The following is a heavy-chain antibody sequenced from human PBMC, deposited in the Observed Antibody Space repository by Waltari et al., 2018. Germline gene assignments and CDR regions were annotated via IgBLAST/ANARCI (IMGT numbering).Heavy chain of an antibody. CDR3: AASTGDYIVGVPAATSDY. CDR2: MNLNGGGR. V-gene: IGHV1-2*02. J-gene: IGHJ4*02. D-gene: IGHD2-2*01. CDR1: GYTFTGSY. Sequence: QVQLVQSGSEVKKPGDSVKVSCKASGYTFTGSYMHLLRQAPGQGLEWKGWMNLNGGGRSDARKFQGRVTKTRYTSISTAYMELSRLRSDDTAVYDWAASTGDYIVGVPAATSDYWGQGTLVTVSS.